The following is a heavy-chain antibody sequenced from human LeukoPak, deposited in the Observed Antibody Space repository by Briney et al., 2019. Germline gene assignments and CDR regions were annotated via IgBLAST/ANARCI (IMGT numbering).Heavy chain of an antibody. CDR1: GFTFSSYS. V-gene: IGHV3-21*01. CDR3: ASFETVAAKPFDY. Sequence: PGGSLRLSCAASGFTFSSYSMNWVRQAPGKGLEWVSSISGNSIYIYYADSVKGRFTISRDNAKNSLYLQMNSLRVADTAVYYCASFETVAAKPFDYWGQGTLVTVSS. J-gene: IGHJ4*02. CDR2: ISGNSIYI. D-gene: IGHD6-19*01.